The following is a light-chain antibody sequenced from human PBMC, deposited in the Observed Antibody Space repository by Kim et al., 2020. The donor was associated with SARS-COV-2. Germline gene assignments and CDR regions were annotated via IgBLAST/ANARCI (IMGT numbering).Light chain of an antibody. CDR2: GAS. J-gene: IGKJ2*01. CDR3: QQYNNWPMYT. CDR1: QSVTSN. V-gene: IGKV3-15*01. Sequence: VSPGERATLDCRASQSVTSNVAWYQQKPGQAPRLLIYGASTRATGIPARFSGSGSGTEFTLTISSLQSEDFAVYYCQQYNNWPMYTFGQGTKLEI.